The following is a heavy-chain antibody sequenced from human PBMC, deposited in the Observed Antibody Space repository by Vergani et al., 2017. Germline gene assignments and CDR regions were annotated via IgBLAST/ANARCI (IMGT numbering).Heavy chain of an antibody. D-gene: IGHD1-26*01. CDR1: GFTFSSYW. CDR2: IKQDGSEK. Sequence: EVQLVESGGGLVQPGGSLRLSCAASGFTFSSYWMSWVRQAPGKGLEWVANIKQDGSEKYYVDSVKGRFTISRDNAKNSLYLQMNSLRAEDTAVYYCARDGKVGATNYYYGMDVWGQGTTVTVSS. V-gene: IGHV3-7*01. J-gene: IGHJ6*02. CDR3: ARDGKVGATNYYYGMDV.